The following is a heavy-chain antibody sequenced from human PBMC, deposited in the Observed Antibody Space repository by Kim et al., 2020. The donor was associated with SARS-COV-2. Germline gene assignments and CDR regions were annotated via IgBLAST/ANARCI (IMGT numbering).Heavy chain of an antibody. CDR3: ARVGSSGGYGNYYYGMDV. Sequence: SETLSLTCTVSGGSISSYYWSWIRQPPGKGLEWIGYIYYSGSTNYNPSLKSRVTISVDTSQNQFSLKLGSVTAADTAVYYCARVGSSGGYGNYYYGMDVWGQGTTVTVSS. J-gene: IGHJ6*02. D-gene: IGHD6-19*01. CDR2: IYYSGST. CDR1: GGSISSYY. V-gene: IGHV4-59*01.